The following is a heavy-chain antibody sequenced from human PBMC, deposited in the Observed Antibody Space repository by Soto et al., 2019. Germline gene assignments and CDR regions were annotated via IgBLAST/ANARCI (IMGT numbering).Heavy chain of an antibody. V-gene: IGHV3-23*01. D-gene: IGHD6-6*01. CDR3: AKQSFDYSSSYAFDI. J-gene: IGHJ3*02. CDR2: ISGSGGST. CDR1: GFTFSSYA. Sequence: EVQLLESGGGLVQPGGSLRLSCAASGFTFSSYAMSWVRQAPGKGLEWVSTISGSGGSTYYAGSVKGRFTISRDNSKNKNTLYLQMNSLRADDTAVYYCAKQSFDYSSSYAFDIWGQGTMVTVSS.